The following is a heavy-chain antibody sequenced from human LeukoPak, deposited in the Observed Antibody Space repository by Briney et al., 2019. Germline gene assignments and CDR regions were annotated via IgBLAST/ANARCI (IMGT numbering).Heavy chain of an antibody. CDR1: GFTFSSYS. Sequence: GGSLRLSCAASGFTFSSYSMNWVRQAPGKGLEWVSSISSSSSYIYYADSVKGRFTISRDNAKNSLYLQMNSLRAEDTAVYYCARAEMATIHKTPDYWGQGTLVTVSS. J-gene: IGHJ4*02. CDR3: ARAEMATIHKTPDY. V-gene: IGHV3-21*01. CDR2: ISSSSSYI. D-gene: IGHD5-24*01.